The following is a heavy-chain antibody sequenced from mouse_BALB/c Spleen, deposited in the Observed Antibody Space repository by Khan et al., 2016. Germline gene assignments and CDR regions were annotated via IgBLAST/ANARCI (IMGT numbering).Heavy chain of an antibody. CDR1: GYTFTNYG. D-gene: IGHD1-1*01. J-gene: IGHJ2*01. CDR2: INTNTGEP. V-gene: IGHV9-3*02. CDR3: ARWYYGKDY. Sequence: QIKLVQSGPELKKPGETVKISCKASGYTFTNYGMNWVKQAPGKGLKWMGWINTNTGEPTYAEEFKGRFAFSLETSASTAYLQINNLKNEDTATDFCARWYYGKDYWSQGTTLTVSS.